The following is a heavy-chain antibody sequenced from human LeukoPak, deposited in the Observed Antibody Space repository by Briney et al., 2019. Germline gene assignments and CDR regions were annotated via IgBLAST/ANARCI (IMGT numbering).Heavy chain of an antibody. V-gene: IGHV1-58*01. CDR2: IVIANGNT. CDR3: AAEDDFLTGYYDFDY. J-gene: IGHJ4*02. CDR1: GFTFAMSA. D-gene: IGHD3-9*01. Sequence: GTSLTVSFKSSGFTFAMSAVQWVRHARGQRPEWIGWIVIANGNTNYAQKFHERLTITRDMSTSTAYMELSSLRSEDTAVYYCAAEDDFLTGYYDFDYWGQGTVVTVSS.